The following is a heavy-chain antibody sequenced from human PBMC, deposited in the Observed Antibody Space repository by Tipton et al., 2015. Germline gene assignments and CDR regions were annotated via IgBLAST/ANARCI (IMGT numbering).Heavy chain of an antibody. V-gene: IGHV4-31*03. Sequence: TLSLTCTVSGGAISSGGGGYYWSWIRQHPGEGLECIGYIYYSGSSYYNPSLKSRVSISLDTSNSQFSLKLSSLTVADTAVYYCARENRGGSEDYFDYWGQGTLVTVAS. CDR3: ARENRGGSEDYFDY. CDR2: IYYSGSS. CDR1: GGAISSGGGGYY. J-gene: IGHJ4*02. D-gene: IGHD3-10*01.